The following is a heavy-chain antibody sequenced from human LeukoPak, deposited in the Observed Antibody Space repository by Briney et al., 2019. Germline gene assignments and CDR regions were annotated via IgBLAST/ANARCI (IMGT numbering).Heavy chain of an antibody. Sequence: PSETLSLTCAVYGGSFSGYYWSWIRQPPGKGLEWIGEINHSVSTNYNPSLKTRVAISVDTSTNQFSLKLSSLTAADTAVSYCARGFRQAAGTQAVNWFDPWGQGTLVTVSS. CDR3: ARGFRQAAGTQAVNWFDP. V-gene: IGHV4-34*01. D-gene: IGHD6-13*01. J-gene: IGHJ5*02. CDR1: GGSFSGYY. CDR2: INHSVST.